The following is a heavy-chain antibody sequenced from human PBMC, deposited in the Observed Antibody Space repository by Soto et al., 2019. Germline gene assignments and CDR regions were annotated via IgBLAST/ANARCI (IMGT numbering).Heavy chain of an antibody. J-gene: IGHJ6*02. Sequence: ASVKVSCKASGYSFSDYFIQWLRQSPGQGLEWVAWINPKTAATNYAKKFQGRVSLTWDTSFSTAYMELTRLRPDDTAVYYCARIKWGLDYYNGMDVWGQGTTVTVSS. CDR3: ARIKWGLDYYNGMDV. V-gene: IGHV1-2*02. CDR2: INPKTAAT. CDR1: GYSFSDYF. D-gene: IGHD1-26*01.